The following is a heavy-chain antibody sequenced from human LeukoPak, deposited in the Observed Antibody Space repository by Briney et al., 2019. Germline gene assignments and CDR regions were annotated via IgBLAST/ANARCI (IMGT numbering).Heavy chain of an antibody. D-gene: IGHD1-7*01. V-gene: IGHV3-30*03. Sequence: PGGSLRLSCAASGFTVSSNYMSWVRQAPGKGLEWVAVISYDGSNKYYADSVKGRFSISRDNAKNSLYLQMNSLRAEDTAIYFCAREDDWNYEDYWGQGTLVTVSS. CDR2: ISYDGSNK. J-gene: IGHJ4*02. CDR3: AREDDWNYEDY. CDR1: GFTVSSNY.